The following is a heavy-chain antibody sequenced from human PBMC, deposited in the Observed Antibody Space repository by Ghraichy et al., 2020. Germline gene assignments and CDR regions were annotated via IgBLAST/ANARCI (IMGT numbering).Heavy chain of an antibody. CDR3: ARDLGRAVAATINY. D-gene: IGHD6-19*01. CDR1: GFTFSSYW. V-gene: IGHV3-74*01. J-gene: IGHJ4*02. CDR2: INSDGSST. Sequence: GGSLRLSCAASGFTFSSYWMHWARQAPGKGLVWVSRINSDGSSTSYADSVKGRFTISRDNARNTLYLQMNSLRAEDTSVYYCARDLGRAVAATINYWGQGTLGTVSS.